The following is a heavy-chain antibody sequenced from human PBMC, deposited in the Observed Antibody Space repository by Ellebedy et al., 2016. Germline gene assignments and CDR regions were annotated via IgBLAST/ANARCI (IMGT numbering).Heavy chain of an antibody. Sequence: GGSLRLSXVASGFTFSTYWMSWVRQAPGWGLEWVANIKQDGSEKYYVDSVKGRFTISRDNAKNSLYLQMNSLRAEDTAVYYCARDHVLYDFWSGYLGYYYYYMDVWGKGTTVTVSS. D-gene: IGHD3-3*01. CDR3: ARDHVLYDFWSGYLGYYYYYMDV. CDR2: IKQDGSEK. J-gene: IGHJ6*03. CDR1: GFTFSTYW. V-gene: IGHV3-7*01.